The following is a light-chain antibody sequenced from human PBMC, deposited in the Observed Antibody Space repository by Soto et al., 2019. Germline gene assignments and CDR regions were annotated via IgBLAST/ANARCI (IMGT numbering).Light chain of an antibody. CDR1: SSDVGGYNY. CDR3: SSYTSSSTVV. Sequence: QSALTQPASVSGSPGQSITISCIGTSSDVGGYNYVSWYQQHPGKVPKLMIYDVSNRPSGVSNRFSGSKSGNTASLTISGLQAEDEADYYCSSYTSSSTVVFGGGTKLTVL. J-gene: IGLJ2*01. V-gene: IGLV2-14*01. CDR2: DVS.